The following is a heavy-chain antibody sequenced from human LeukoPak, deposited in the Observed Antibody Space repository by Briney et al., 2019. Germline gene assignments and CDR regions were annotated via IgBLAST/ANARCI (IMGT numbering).Heavy chain of an antibody. CDR3: ARHWSYGYESAFDI. Sequence: GGSLRLSCAASGFTFSSYAMHWVRQAPGKGLEWVAVISYDGSNKYYADSVKGRFTISRDNSKNTLYLQMNSLRAEDTAVYYCARHWSYGYESAFDIWGQGTMVTVSS. CDR2: ISYDGSNK. D-gene: IGHD5-18*01. V-gene: IGHV3-30-3*01. CDR1: GFTFSSYA. J-gene: IGHJ3*02.